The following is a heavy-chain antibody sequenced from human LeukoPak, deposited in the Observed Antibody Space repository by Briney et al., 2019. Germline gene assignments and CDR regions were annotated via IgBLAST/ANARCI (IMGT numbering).Heavy chain of an antibody. CDR2: IYTSGST. V-gene: IGHV4-61*02. J-gene: IGHJ4*02. Sequence: SQTLSLTCTVSGGSISSGSYYWSWIRQPAGKGLEWIGRIYTSGSTNYNPSLKSRVTISVDTSKNQFSLKLSSVTAADTAVYYCARGRGSGSQYYFDYWGQGTLVTVSS. CDR3: ARGRGSGSQYYFDY. CDR1: GGSISSGSYY. D-gene: IGHD3-10*01.